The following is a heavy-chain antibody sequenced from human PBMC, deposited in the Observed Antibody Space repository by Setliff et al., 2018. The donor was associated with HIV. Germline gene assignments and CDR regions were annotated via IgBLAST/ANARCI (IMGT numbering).Heavy chain of an antibody. Sequence: GASVKVSCKASGYTFTSYYMHWVRQAPGQGLEWMGIINPSGGSTSYAQKFQGRVTMTRDTSTSTVYMELSSLRSEDTAVYYCASATFGYYYFDYWGQGTLVTVSS. CDR1: GYTFTSYY. CDR2: INPSGGST. J-gene: IGHJ4*02. CDR3: ASATFGYYYFDY. V-gene: IGHV1-46*01. D-gene: IGHD3-22*01.